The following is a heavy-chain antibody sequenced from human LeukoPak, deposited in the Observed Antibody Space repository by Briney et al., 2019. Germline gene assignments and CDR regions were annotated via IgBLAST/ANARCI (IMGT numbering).Heavy chain of an antibody. CDR3: ARMYYYESSYHYFFDY. V-gene: IGHV4-59*01. CDR2: ITYSGST. Sequence: PSETLSLTCSVSGGSISSYYWSWIRQPPGKGLEWIAHITYSGSTKYNPSLKSRVTISVDTSKNLFSLQLSSVTAADTAVYYCARMYYYESSYHYFFDYWGQGTLVPVSS. D-gene: IGHD3-22*01. J-gene: IGHJ4*02. CDR1: GGSISSYY.